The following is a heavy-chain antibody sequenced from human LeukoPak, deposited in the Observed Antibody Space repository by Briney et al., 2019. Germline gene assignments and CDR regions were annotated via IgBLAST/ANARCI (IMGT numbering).Heavy chain of an antibody. D-gene: IGHD3-22*01. V-gene: IGHV4-4*02. CDR2: IHHSGST. CDR1: GGSISTNNW. CDR3: ARHPYDRSGQLDY. J-gene: IGHJ4*02. Sequence: PSGTLSLACAVSGGSISTNNWWTWVRQPPGKGLEWIGEIHHSGSTDYNPSLKSRVTISVDTSKNQFSLKLSSVTAADTAVYYCARHPYDRSGQLDYWGQGTLVTVSS.